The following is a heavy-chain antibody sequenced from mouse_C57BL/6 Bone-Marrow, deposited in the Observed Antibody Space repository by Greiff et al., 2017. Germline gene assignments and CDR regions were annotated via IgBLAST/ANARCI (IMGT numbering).Heavy chain of an antibody. V-gene: IGHV1-52*01. CDR3: ARYYVAWFAY. D-gene: IGHD1-1*01. CDR2: IDPSDSET. CDR1: GYTFTSYW. J-gene: IGHJ3*01. Sequence: QVHVKQPGAELVRPGSSVKLSCKASGYTFTSYWMHWVKQRPIQGLEWIGNIDPSDSETHYNQKFKDKATLTVDKSSSTAYMQLSSLTSEDSAVYYCARYYVAWFAYWGQGTLVTVSA.